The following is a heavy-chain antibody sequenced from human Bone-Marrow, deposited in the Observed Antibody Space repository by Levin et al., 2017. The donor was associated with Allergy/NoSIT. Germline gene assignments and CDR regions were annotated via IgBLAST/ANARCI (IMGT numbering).Heavy chain of an antibody. V-gene: IGHV1-69*13. J-gene: IGHJ6*02. CDR1: GGTFSSYA. Sequence: SVKVSCKASGGTFSSYAISWVRQAPGQGLEWMGGIIPIFGTANYAQKFQGRVTITADESTSTAYMELSSLRSEDTAVYYCARDRVTTGHPSNYGMDVWGQGTTVTVSS. D-gene: IGHD3-10*01. CDR2: IIPIFGTA. CDR3: ARDRVTTGHPSNYGMDV.